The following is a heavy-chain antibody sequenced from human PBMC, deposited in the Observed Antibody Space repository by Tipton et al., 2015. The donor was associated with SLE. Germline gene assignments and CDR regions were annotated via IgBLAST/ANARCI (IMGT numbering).Heavy chain of an antibody. CDR1: GGSISSYY. V-gene: IGHV4-59*01. J-gene: IGHJ3*02. D-gene: IGHD3-3*01. CDR2: IYYSGST. Sequence: TLSLTCTVSGGSISSYYWSWIRQPPGKGLEWIGYIYYSGSTNYNPSLKSRVTISVDTSKNQFSLKLSSVTAADTAVYYCARALGITIFGVVIVGALDIWGQGTMVTVSS. CDR3: ARALGITIFGVVIVGALDI.